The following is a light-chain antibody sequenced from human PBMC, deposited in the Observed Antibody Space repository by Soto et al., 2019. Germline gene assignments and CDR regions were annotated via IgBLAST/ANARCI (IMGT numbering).Light chain of an antibody. J-gene: IGLJ2*01. V-gene: IGLV1-40*01. Sequence: QSVLTQPPSVSGAPGQRVTISCTGSSSNIGAGYDVHWYQQLPGTAPKLLIYVNNNRPSGVPDRFSGSKSGTSASLASTGLQAEDEADYYCQSYDSSLSGYVVFGGGTKLTVL. CDR2: VNN. CDR3: QSYDSSLSGYVV. CDR1: SSNIGAGYD.